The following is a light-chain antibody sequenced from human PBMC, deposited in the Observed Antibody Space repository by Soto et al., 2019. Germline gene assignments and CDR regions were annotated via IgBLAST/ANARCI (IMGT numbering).Light chain of an antibody. CDR1: QSVGSN. V-gene: IGKV3-20*01. Sequence: IGPAQSPATPSVSPREGAPPSCRASQSVGSNLAWYQQKPGQAPRLLIYGASNRATGIPDRFSGSGSGTDFTLTISRLEPEDFAVYYCQQYGSSGTFGQGTKVDIK. CDR2: GAS. CDR3: QQYGSSGT. J-gene: IGKJ1*01.